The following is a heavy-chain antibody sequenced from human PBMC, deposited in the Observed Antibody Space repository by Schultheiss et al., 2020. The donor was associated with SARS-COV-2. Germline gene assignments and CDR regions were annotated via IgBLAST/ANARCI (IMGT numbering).Heavy chain of an antibody. CDR1: GFTFSSYW. CDR3: ARVEWPTYYFDY. CDR2: IKQDGSEK. Sequence: GESLKISCAASGFTFSSYWMSWVRQAPGKGLEWVANIKQDGSEKYYVDSVKGRFTISRDNAKNPLYLQMNSLRAEDTAVYYCARVEWPTYYFDYWGQGTLVTVSS. J-gene: IGHJ4*02. V-gene: IGHV3-7*05. D-gene: IGHD3-3*01.